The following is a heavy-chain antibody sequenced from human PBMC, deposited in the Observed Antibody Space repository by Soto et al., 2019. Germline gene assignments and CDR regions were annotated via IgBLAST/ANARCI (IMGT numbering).Heavy chain of an antibody. Sequence: QVQLVESGGGVVQPGRSLRLSCAASGFTFSSYGMHWVRQAPGKGLEWVAVIWYDGSNKYYADSVKGRFTISRDNSKNTLYLQMNILRAEDTAVYYCARGSSGWPYYFDYWGQGTLVTVSS. CDR3: ARGSSGWPYYFDY. CDR1: GFTFSSYG. D-gene: IGHD6-19*01. CDR2: IWYDGSNK. J-gene: IGHJ4*02. V-gene: IGHV3-33*01.